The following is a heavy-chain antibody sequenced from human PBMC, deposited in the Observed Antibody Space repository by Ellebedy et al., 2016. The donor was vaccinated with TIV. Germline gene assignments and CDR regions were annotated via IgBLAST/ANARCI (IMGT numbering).Heavy chain of an antibody. J-gene: IGHJ4*02. CDR2: IFSNDEK. CDR1: GFSLSNARMG. V-gene: IGHV2-26*01. CDR3: ARISYDSSGSPSPDY. D-gene: IGHD3-22*01. Sequence: SGPTLVKPTETLTLTCTVSGFSLSNARMGVSWIRQPPGKALEWLAHIFSNDEKSYSTSLKSRLTISKDTSKSQVVLTMTNMDPVDTATYYCARISYDSSGSPSPDYWGQGTLVTVSS.